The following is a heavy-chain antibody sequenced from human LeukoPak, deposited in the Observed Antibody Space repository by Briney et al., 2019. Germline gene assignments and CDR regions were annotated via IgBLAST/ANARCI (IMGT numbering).Heavy chain of an antibody. D-gene: IGHD2-2*02. J-gene: IGHJ5*02. CDR3: ARVTGGRYCSTTSCYMRGWFDP. CDR1: GGTFSSYA. V-gene: IGHV1-69*13. Sequence: ASVKVSCKASGGTFSSYAISWVRQAPRQGVEWMGGIIPAFGTSNSAQKFQGRVTITADESTRTAYMELSSLRSEDTAVYYCARVTGGRYCSTTSCYMRGWFDPWGQGTLVTVSS. CDR2: IIPAFGTS.